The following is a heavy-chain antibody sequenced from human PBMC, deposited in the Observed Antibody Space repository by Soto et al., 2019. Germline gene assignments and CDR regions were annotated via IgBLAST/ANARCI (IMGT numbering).Heavy chain of an antibody. CDR2: ISYDGSNK. D-gene: IGHD6-19*01. J-gene: IGHJ4*02. CDR3: AKEGAVAGLYFDY. V-gene: IGHV3-30*18. CDR1: GFTFSSYG. Sequence: QVPLVESGGGVVQPGRSLRLSCAASGFTFSSYGMHWVRQAPGKGLEWVAVISYDGSNKYYVDSVKGRFTISRDNSKNTLYLQMNSLRAEDTAVYYCAKEGAVAGLYFDYWGQGTLVTVSS.